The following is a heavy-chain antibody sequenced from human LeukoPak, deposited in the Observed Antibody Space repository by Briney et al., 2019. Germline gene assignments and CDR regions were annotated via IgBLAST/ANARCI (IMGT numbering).Heavy chain of an antibody. CDR1: GFTFSSYG. V-gene: IGHV3-33*01. Sequence: GGSLRLSCAASGFTFSSYGMHWVRQAPGKGLEWVAVIWYDGSNKYYADSVKGRFTISRDNSKNTLYLQMNSLRAEDTAVYYCTTRRMVRGVTFDYWGQGTLVTVSS. J-gene: IGHJ4*02. CDR3: TTRRMVRGVTFDY. CDR2: IWYDGSNK. D-gene: IGHD3-10*01.